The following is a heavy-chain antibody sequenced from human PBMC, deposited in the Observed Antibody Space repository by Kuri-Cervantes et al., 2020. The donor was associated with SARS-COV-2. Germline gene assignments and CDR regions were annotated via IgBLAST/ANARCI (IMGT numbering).Heavy chain of an antibody. CDR3: ARESVDYGDYVGPWRFGQEGEYYYYGMDV. J-gene: IGHJ6*02. CDR1: GYTFTSYV. CDR2: ISAYNGNT. V-gene: IGHV1-18*04. D-gene: IGHD4-17*01. Sequence: ASVKVSCKASGYTFTSYVISWVRQAPGQGLEWMGWISAYNGNTNYAQKLQGRVTMTTDTSTSTAYMELRIRRSDDTAVYYCARESVDYGDYVGPWRFGQEGEYYYYGMDVWGQGTTVTVSS.